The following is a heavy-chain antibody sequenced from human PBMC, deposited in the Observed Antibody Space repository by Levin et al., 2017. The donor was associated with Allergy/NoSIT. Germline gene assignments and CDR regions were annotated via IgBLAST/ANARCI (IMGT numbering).Heavy chain of an antibody. CDR1: GGSISRYY. J-gene: IGHJ4*02. CDR3: ARDRPGGSSYGYLAPYFDY. D-gene: IGHD5-18*01. V-gene: IGHV4-59*01. Sequence: SETLSLTCTVSGGSISRYYWSWIRQPPGKGLEWIGYVYYSGSTNYNPALKSRVTISVDTSRNQFSLKLSSVTAADTAVYYCARDRPGGSSYGYLAPYFDYWGQGTLVTVSS. CDR2: VYYSGST.